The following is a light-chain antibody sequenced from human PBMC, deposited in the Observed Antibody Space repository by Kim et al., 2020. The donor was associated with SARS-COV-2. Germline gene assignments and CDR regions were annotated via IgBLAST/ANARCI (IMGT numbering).Light chain of an antibody. J-gene: IGLJ2*01. CDR2: GKN. CDR1: SLRSYY. CDR3: KSRDSSGNHRVV. V-gene: IGLV3-19*01. Sequence: LGQTVRITCQGYSLRSYYASWYQQKPGQAPVLVIYGKNNRPSGIPDRFSGSSSGNTASLTITGAQAEDEADYYCKSRDSSGNHRVVFGGGTQLTVL.